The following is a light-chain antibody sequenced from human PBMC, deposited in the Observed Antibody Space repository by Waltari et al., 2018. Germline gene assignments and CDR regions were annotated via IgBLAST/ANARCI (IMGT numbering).Light chain of an antibody. CDR2: GAS. CDR3: QQTDSFPLT. CDR1: QDVSTW. V-gene: IGKV1-12*01. J-gene: IGKJ4*01. Sequence: DIQMTQSPSSVSASVGDRVTISCRASQDVSTWLAWYQQKPGKAPNLLIHGASSLQSGVPSRFSGSGSGTEFTLTINGLQLEDFATYYCQQTDSFPLTFGGGTKVEIK.